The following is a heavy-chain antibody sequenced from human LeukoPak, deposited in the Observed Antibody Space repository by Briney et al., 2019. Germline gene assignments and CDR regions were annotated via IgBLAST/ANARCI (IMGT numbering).Heavy chain of an antibody. CDR1: GVTFSSYA. D-gene: IGHD3-16*01. Sequence: GGSLRLSCAASGVTFSSYAMSWVRQAPGKGLEWVSAISGSGGSTYYADSVKGRFTISRDNSKNTLYLQMNSLRAEDTAVYYCAKDRGVTSAYIRGDAFDIWGQGTMVTVSS. CDR2: ISGSGGST. CDR3: AKDRGVTSAYIRGDAFDI. J-gene: IGHJ3*02. V-gene: IGHV3-23*01.